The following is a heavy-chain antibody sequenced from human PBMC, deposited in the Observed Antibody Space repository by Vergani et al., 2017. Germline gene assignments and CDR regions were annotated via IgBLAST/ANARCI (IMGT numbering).Heavy chain of an antibody. CDR3: TLLTGTTPYPYYYGMGV. Sequence: EVQLLESGGGLVQPGGSLRLSCAASGFTFSSYAMSWVRQAPGKGLEWVSAISGSGGSTYYEDSVKGRFTISRDDSKNTAYLQMNSLKTEDTAVYYCTLLTGTTPYPYYYGMGVWGQGTTVTVSS. CDR1: GFTFSSYA. D-gene: IGHD1-7*01. V-gene: IGHV3-23*01. CDR2: ISGSGGST. J-gene: IGHJ6*02.